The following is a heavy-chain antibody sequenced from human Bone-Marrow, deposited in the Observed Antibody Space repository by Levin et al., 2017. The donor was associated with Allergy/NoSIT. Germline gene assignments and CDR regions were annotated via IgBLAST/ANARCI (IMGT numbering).Heavy chain of an antibody. CDR2: FNPDNGGT. Sequence: EASVKVSCTTSGYTFTDYYMNWVRQAPGQRLEWLGWFNPDNGGTNFAGNLQDRVSMSSDSSIGTAYMDLTSLRSDDTAVYYCARGGPRNFGDRKFDFWGQGTLVTVSS. J-gene: IGHJ4*02. CDR1: GYTFTDYY. CDR3: ARGGPRNFGDRKFDF. D-gene: IGHD4-17*01. V-gene: IGHV1-2*02.